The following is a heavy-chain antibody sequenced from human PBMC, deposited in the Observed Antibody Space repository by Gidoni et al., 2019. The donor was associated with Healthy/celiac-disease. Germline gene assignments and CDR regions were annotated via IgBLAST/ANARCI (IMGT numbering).Heavy chain of an antibody. CDR2: ST. D-gene: IGHD5-18*01. V-gene: IGHV4-39*01. J-gene: IGHJ4*02. Sequence: STYYNPSLKSRVTISVDTSKNQFSLKLSSVTAADTAVYYCSVSLGGIQQMYYFDYWGQGTLVTVSS. CDR3: SVSLGGIQQMYYFDY.